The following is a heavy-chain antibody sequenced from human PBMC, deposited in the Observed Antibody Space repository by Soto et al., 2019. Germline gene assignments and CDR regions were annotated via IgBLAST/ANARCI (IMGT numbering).Heavy chain of an antibody. V-gene: IGHV3-30*18. CDR2: ISYDGNNK. D-gene: IGHD3-10*01. J-gene: IGHJ4*02. CDR1: GFTFSSYG. Sequence: QVQLVESGGGVVQPGRSLRLSCAASGFTFSSYGIHWVRQAPGKWLEWVAVISYDGNNKNYADSVKGRFTISRDNSKNPLYLQITSLRAEDTAVYYCAKGRGAYGGIDYWGQGTLVTVSS. CDR3: AKGRGAYGGIDY.